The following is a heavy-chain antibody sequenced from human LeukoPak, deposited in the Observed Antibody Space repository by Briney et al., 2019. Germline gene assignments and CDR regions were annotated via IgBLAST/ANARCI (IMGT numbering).Heavy chain of an antibody. J-gene: IGHJ4*02. CDR3: ARESLGDFWGGSQIADY. V-gene: IGHV3-74*01. D-gene: IGHD3-3*01. Sequence: PGGSLRLSCAASGFTFSSYWMHWVRQAPGKGLVWVSRINSDGSSTNYADSVKGRLTISRDNAQNPLYLQMNCPRTEDTAVDYCARESLGDFWGGSQIADYWGQGTLVTVSS. CDR2: INSDGSST. CDR1: GFTFSSYW.